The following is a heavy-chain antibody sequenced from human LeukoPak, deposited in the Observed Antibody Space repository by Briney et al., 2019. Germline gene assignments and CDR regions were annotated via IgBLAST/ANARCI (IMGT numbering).Heavy chain of an antibody. CDR3: AKDVSQDTIFDY. V-gene: IGHV3-30*18. CDR2: ISYDGSNK. CDR1: GFTFSSYG. J-gene: IGHJ4*02. D-gene: IGHD2-15*01. Sequence: GGSLRLSCAASGFTFSSYGMHWVRQAPGKGLEWVAVISYDGSNKYYADSVKGRFTISRDNSKNTLYLQMDSLRAEDTAVYYCAKDVSQDTIFDYWGQGTLVTVSS.